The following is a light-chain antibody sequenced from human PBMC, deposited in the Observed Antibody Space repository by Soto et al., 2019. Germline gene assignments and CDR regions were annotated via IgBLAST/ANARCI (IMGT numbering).Light chain of an antibody. CDR3: AAWDGSLSAVL. CDR2: LNT. V-gene: IGLV1-44*01. CDR1: RSNIGTYT. J-gene: IGLJ2*01. Sequence: QSVLTQSPSASGTPGQRVTISCCGSRSNIGTYTVNWYQQLPGTAPTLLIYLNTQRPSGVPNRFSGSKSGTSASLAISGLQSEDEAEYYCAAWDGSLSAVLFGGGTKLTVL.